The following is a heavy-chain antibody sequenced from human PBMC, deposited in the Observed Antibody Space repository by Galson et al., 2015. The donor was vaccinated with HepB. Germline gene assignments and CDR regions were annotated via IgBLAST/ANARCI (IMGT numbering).Heavy chain of an antibody. CDR3: ARWRYYDSSGYYYYFDY. D-gene: IGHD3-22*01. J-gene: IGHJ4*02. CDR2: INQDGSEK. CDR1: GFTFSSYW. V-gene: IGHV3-7*03. Sequence: SLRLSCAASGFTFSSYWMSWVRQAPGKGLEWVANINQDGSEKYYVDSVKGRFTISRDNAKNSLYLHMNSLRAEDTAVYYCARWRYYDSSGYYYYFDYWGQGTLVTVSS.